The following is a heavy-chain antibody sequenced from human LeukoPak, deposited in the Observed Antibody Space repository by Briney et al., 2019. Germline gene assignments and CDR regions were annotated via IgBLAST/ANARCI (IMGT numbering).Heavy chain of an antibody. Sequence: ASVKVSCKASGYTFTSYGISWVRQAPGQGLEWMGWISAYNGNTNYAQKLQGRVTMTTDTSTSTAYMELRSLRSDDTAVYYCARSDSSSWSLYYFDHWGQGTLVTVSS. CDR1: GYTFTSYG. J-gene: IGHJ4*02. D-gene: IGHD6-13*01. V-gene: IGHV1-18*01. CDR3: ARSDSSSWSLYYFDH. CDR2: ISAYNGNT.